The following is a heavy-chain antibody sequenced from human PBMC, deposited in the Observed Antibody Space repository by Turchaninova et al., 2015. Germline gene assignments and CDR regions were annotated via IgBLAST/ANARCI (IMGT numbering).Heavy chain of an antibody. Sequence: QVQLQESGPGLLKPSETLSLTCGVPGYPISRGYYRAGIRQPPGKGLEGVATIYHDGRSYYNPSLESRVTISVDTSKNQFSLRLTSVTAADTAVYFCARDQGPRDHPSSSFWGQGTLVTVSS. CDR1: GYPISRGYY. CDR2: IYHDGRS. CDR3: ARDQGPRDHPSSSF. J-gene: IGHJ4*02. D-gene: IGHD3-16*02. V-gene: IGHV4-38-2*01.